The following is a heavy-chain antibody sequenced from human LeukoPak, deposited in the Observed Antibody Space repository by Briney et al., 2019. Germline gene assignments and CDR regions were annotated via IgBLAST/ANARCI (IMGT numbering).Heavy chain of an antibody. CDR2: VYYSGST. Sequence: SETLSLTCTVSGGSISNYYWSWIRQPPGKGLEWIGYVYYSGSTNYNPSLKSRVTISVDKSKNQFSLKLSSVTAADTAVYYCARDVEGARFYYWGQGTLVTVSS. CDR3: ARDVEGARFYY. CDR1: GGSISNYY. J-gene: IGHJ4*02. V-gene: IGHV4-59*12. D-gene: IGHD1-26*01.